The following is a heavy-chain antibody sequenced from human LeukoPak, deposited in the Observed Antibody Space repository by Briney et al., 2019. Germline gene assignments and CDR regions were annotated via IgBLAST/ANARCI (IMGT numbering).Heavy chain of an antibody. J-gene: IGHJ4*02. CDR1: GFTFSNFG. D-gene: IGHD1-14*01. Sequence: PGGSLRLSCSASGFTFSNFGINWVRQAPGKGLEWVSCMDRHTNIYYADSVRRRFTISRDTAKTSVYLQMNSLTVEDTAVYYCVGDPTTSRFQYFQFWGQGALVTVSS. CDR2: MDRHTNI. CDR3: VGDPTTSRFQYFQF. V-gene: IGHV3-21*01.